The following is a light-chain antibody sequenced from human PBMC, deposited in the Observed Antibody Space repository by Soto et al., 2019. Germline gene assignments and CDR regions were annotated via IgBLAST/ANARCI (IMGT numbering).Light chain of an antibody. Sequence: DIVMTQSPDSVTASLGERATINCKSSQSVLYSSNNKNYLAWYQQKPGQPPNLLIYWASTRESGVPDRFSGSGSGKNFTLTISSLLAEDVAVYFCQQYYSTPRTFGQGTRVEIK. CDR3: QQYYSTPRT. J-gene: IGKJ1*01. V-gene: IGKV4-1*01. CDR2: WAS. CDR1: QSVLYSSNNKNY.